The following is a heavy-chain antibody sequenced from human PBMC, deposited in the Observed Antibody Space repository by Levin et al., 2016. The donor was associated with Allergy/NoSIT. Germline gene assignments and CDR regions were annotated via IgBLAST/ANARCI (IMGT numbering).Heavy chain of an antibody. CDR3: AKDYGDYGPYYFDS. CDR1: GFTFSNYA. Sequence: GESLKISCAASGFTFSNYAMSWVRQAPGKGLEWVSFISGSGGSTSYADSVKGRFTISRDNSKNTLYLQLSSLRVEDTAIYYCAKDYGDYGPYYFDSWGRGTLVTVSS. J-gene: IGHJ4*02. V-gene: IGHV3-23*01. CDR2: ISGSGGST. D-gene: IGHD4-17*01.